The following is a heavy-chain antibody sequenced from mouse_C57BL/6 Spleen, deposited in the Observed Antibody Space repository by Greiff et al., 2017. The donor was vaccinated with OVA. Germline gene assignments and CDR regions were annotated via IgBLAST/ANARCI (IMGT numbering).Heavy chain of an antibody. Sequence: QVQLQQPGAELVKPGASVKLSCKASGYTFTSYWMHWVKQRPGQGLEWIGMIHPNSGSTNYNEKFKSKATLTVDKSSSTAYMQLSSLTSEYSAVYYCADSSGSSWFADWGQGALVTVAA. CDR1: GYTFTSYW. J-gene: IGHJ3*01. V-gene: IGHV1-64*01. CDR3: ADSSGSSWFAD. D-gene: IGHD3-2*02. CDR2: IHPNSGST.